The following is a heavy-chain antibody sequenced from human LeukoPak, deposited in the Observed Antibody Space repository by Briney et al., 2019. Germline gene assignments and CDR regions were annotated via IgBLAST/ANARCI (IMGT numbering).Heavy chain of an antibody. CDR1: GFTFSSYW. Sequence: GGSLRLSCAASGFTFSSYWMHWVRQAPGKGLEWVSAISGSGGSTYYADSVKGRFTISRDNSKNTLYLQMNSLRAEDTAVYYCAKDRAYSSGWYDYWGQGTLVTVSS. J-gene: IGHJ4*02. V-gene: IGHV3-23*01. CDR3: AKDRAYSSGWYDY. CDR2: ISGSGGST. D-gene: IGHD6-19*01.